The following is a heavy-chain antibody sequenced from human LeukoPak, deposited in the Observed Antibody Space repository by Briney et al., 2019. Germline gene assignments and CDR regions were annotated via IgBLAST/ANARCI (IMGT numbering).Heavy chain of an antibody. CDR2: INTGSTTI. J-gene: IGHJ3*01. V-gene: IGHV3-48*01. CDR1: GFTFSPYT. CDR3: ARDSSVCEFDV. Sequence: PGVSLRLSCAASGFTFSPYTMHWFRQPPGKGLEWVSYINTGSTTIYYADSVKGRFTISRDNAKNSLYLHMNSLRAEDTAVYYCARDSSVCEFDVWGQGTMVTVSS. D-gene: IGHD6-6*01.